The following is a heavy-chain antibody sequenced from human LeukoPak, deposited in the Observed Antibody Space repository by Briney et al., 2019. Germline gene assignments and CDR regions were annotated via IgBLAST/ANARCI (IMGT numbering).Heavy chain of an antibody. D-gene: IGHD6-13*01. CDR3: AKTRPLDSSSWSHGDY. CDR2: ITGIGGTT. Sequence: GSLRLSCAASGFTFSSCLMSWVRQAPGKGLEWVSGITGIGGTTYYADSVKGRFTISRDNSKNTLYLQMNSLRAEDTAVYYCAKTRPLDSSSWSHGDYWGQGTLVTVSS. V-gene: IGHV3-23*01. CDR1: GFTFSSCL. J-gene: IGHJ4*02.